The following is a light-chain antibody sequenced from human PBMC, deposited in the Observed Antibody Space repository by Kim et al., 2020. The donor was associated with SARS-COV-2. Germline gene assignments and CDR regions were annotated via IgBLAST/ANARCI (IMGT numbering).Light chain of an antibody. V-gene: IGKV1-27*01. CDR1: QDIYKY. Sequence: DIQMTQSPSSLSASVGDRVTITCRASQDIYKYLAWYQQKPGKVPKLLIYGASALQSGVPSRFSGSGSGTDFTLTINSLQTEDVATYYCQKYNGDPYTFGQGTKLEI. J-gene: IGKJ2*01. CDR3: QKYNGDPYT. CDR2: GAS.